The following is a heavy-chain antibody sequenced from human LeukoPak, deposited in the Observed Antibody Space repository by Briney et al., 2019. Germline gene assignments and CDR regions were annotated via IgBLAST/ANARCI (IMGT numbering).Heavy chain of an antibody. Sequence: GGSLRLSCAASGFTVSSNYMSWVRQAPGKGLEWVSVIYSGGSTYYADSVKGRFTISRDNSKNTLYLQMNSLRAEDTAVYYCARARGWGAVSDAFDIWGQGTMVTVSS. J-gene: IGHJ3*02. CDR2: IYSGGST. CDR3: ARARGWGAVSDAFDI. CDR1: GFTVSSNY. V-gene: IGHV3-53*01. D-gene: IGHD1-26*01.